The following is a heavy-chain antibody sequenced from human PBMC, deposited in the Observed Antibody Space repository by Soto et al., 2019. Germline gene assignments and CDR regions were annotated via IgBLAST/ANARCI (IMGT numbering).Heavy chain of an antibody. V-gene: IGHV1-18*01. J-gene: IGHJ4*02. D-gene: IGHD4-4*01. CDR2: ISAYNGNT. CDR1: GYTFSSYG. CDR3: AREDSNYKGCDY. Sequence: ASVKVSCKASGYTFSSYGVTWVRQAPGQGLEWMGWISAYNGNTNYAQKLQGRVTMTTDTSTSTAYMELRSLRSDDTAVYYCAREDSNYKGCDYWGQGTLVTVSS.